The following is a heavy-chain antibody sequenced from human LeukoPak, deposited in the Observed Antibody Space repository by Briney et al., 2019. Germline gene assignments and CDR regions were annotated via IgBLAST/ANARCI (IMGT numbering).Heavy chain of an antibody. CDR2: ISSGSSTI. J-gene: IGHJ4*02. Sequence: GGSLRLSCAASGFSFSSYNMNWVRQAPGKGLEWVSYISSGSSTIHYADSVKGRFTISRDNARNSLYLQMNSLRAEYTAVYYCARDRSSAYWGQGTLVTVSS. CDR3: ARDRSSAY. CDR1: GFSFSSYN. D-gene: IGHD2-15*01. V-gene: IGHV3-48*01.